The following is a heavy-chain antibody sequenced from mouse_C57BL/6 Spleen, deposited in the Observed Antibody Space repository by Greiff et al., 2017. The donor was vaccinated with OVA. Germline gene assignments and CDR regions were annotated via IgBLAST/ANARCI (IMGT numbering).Heavy chain of an antibody. J-gene: IGHJ1*03. V-gene: IGHV10-3*01. CDR3: VRGDINSWYVDV. CDR2: IRSKSSNYAT. CDR1: GFTFNTYA. Sequence: EVQGVESGGGLVQPKGSLKLSCAASGFTFNTYAMHWVRQAPGKGLEWVARIRSKSSNYATYYADSVKNRFTISRDDSQSMLYLQMNNLKTEDTAMYYCVRGDINSWYVDVWGTGTTGTVSS. D-gene: IGHD2-5*01.